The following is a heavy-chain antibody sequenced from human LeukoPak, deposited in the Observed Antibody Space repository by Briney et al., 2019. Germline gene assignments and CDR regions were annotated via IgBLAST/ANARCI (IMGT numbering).Heavy chain of an antibody. CDR1: GITISNAW. J-gene: IGHJ4*02. Sequence: GGSLRLSYEASGITISNAWMSWVRQAPGKGLEWVGRIKSKSDGDTTDHAAPVKGRFTISRDDAKNTLYLQMNSLVSEDTGVYYCTTPPDWGQGTLVIVSS. CDR3: TTPPD. V-gene: IGHV3-15*01. CDR2: IKSKSDGDTT.